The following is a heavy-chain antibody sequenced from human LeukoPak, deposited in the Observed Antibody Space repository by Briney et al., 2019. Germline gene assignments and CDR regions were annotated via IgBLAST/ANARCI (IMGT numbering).Heavy chain of an antibody. J-gene: IGHJ6*02. Sequence: GGSLRLSCALSGLTFSNDYINWVRQAPGKGLEWVSVTYSGGTTSYSDSVKGRFIISRDNSKNTLNLQINSLRAEDTAVYYCARDPLRYGSGYYGANYHSYGLDVWGQGTTVTVSS. CDR2: TYSGGTT. V-gene: IGHV3-66*01. D-gene: IGHD2-15*01. CDR3: ARDPLRYGSGYYGANYHSYGLDV. CDR1: GLTFSNDY.